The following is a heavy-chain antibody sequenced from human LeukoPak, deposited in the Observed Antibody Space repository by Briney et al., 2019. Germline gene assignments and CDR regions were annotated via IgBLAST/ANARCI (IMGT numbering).Heavy chain of an antibody. J-gene: IGHJ4*02. CDR2: ICPDGTVT. Sequence: NPGGSLRLSCAASGFTFSTYCMHWVRQAPGKGPMWVSRICPDGTVTNYADSVKARFIISRDNARNTVYLQMNSLRVEDTAVYYCVRDFRSADYWGQGTLVTVSS. CDR3: VRDFRSADY. CDR1: GFTFSTYC. V-gene: IGHV3-74*01.